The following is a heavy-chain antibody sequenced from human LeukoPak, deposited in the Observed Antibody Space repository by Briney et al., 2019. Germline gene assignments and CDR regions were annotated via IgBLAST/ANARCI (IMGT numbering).Heavy chain of an antibody. CDR3: ARDSTYYGSGSYLVHYYYYMDV. D-gene: IGHD3-10*01. Sequence: GGSLRLSCAASGFTFSSYELNWVRQAPGKGLEWVSYISDTGSTIYYADSVEGRFTISRDNAKNSLYLQMNSLRAEDTAVYYCARDSTYYGSGSYLVHYYYYMDVWGKGTTVTVSS. CDR2: ISDTGSTI. V-gene: IGHV3-48*03. CDR1: GFTFSSYE. J-gene: IGHJ6*03.